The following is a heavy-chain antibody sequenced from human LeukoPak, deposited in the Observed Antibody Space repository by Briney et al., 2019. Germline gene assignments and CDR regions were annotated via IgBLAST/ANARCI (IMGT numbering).Heavy chain of an antibody. CDR3: ARAPVWDYYGMDV. CDR1: GGSISSGGYS. V-gene: IGHV4-30-2*01. CDR2: IYHSGST. Sequence: PSETLSLTCAVSGGSISSGGYSWSWIRQPPGKGLEWIGYIYHSGSTYYNPPLKSRVTISVDRSKNQFSLKLSSVTAADTAVYYCARAPVWDYYGMDVWGQGTTVTVSS. J-gene: IGHJ6*02. D-gene: IGHD7-27*01.